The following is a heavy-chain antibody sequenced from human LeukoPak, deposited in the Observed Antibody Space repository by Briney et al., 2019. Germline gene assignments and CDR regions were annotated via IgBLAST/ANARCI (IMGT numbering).Heavy chain of an antibody. Sequence: PGGSLRLSCAASGFTFSTYWMSWVRQAPGKGLEWVANIKQDGSEKHYVDSVKDRFTISRDNTNNSLFLQMDSLRAEDTAFYYCSREDYFGSGSPAYWGQGTLVTVSS. D-gene: IGHD3-10*01. CDR1: GFTFSTYW. CDR3: SREDYFGSGSPAY. J-gene: IGHJ4*02. V-gene: IGHV3-7*01. CDR2: IKQDGSEK.